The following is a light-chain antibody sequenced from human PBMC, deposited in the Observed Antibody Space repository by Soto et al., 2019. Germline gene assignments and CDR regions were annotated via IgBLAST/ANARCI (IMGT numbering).Light chain of an antibody. CDR1: SSNIGAGYH. CDR2: GDS. V-gene: IGLV1-40*01. CDR3: QSSDSLLSGSDV. J-gene: IGLJ1*01. Sequence: QSVLTQPLSVSGAPGQRVTISCTGSSSNIGAGYHVHWYQQLPGAAPKLLIFGDSNRPSGVPDRFSGSKSGTSDSLAITGLQADDEADYYCQSSDSLLSGSDVFGTGTKLTVL.